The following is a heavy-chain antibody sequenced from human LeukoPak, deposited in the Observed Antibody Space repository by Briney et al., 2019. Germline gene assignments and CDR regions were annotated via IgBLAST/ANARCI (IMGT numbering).Heavy chain of an antibody. D-gene: IGHD3-10*01. CDR2: IYYSGST. CDR3: ARSTELWFGELLWGYFDY. J-gene: IGHJ4*02. Sequence: SETLSLTCTVSGGSISSYYWSWIRQPPGKGLEWIGYIYYSGSTNYNPSPKSRVTISVDTSKNQFSLKLSSVTAADTAVYYCARSTELWFGELLWGYFDYWGQGTLVTVSS. V-gene: IGHV4-59*01. CDR1: GGSISSYY.